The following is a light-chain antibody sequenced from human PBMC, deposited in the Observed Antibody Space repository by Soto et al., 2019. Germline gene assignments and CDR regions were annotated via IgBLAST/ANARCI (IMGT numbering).Light chain of an antibody. V-gene: IGLV3-9*01. CDR3: QVYDSSTRVL. CDR1: NIGSKN. CDR2: RDF. Sequence: SYELTQPLSVSVAVGQTARITCEGDNIGSKNVHWYQQKPGQAPVLVIYRDFNRPSGIPERFSGSNSGNTATLTISRAQAGDEADFYCQVYDSSTRVLFGGGTKLTVL. J-gene: IGLJ2*01.